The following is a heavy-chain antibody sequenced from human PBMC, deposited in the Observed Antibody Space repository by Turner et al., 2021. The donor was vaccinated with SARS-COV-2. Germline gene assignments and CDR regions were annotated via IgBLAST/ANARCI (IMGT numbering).Heavy chain of an antibody. CDR3: ASSANSSGWHY. Sequence: QVQLVQSGAEGKKPGASVKVSCKASGYTFTGYYMHWVRQAPGQGLEWMGWINPNSGGTSYAQEFQGRVTMTRDTSISTVYMELSRLRSDDTAVYYCASSANSSGWHYWGQGTLVTVSS. CDR2: INPNSGGT. D-gene: IGHD6-19*01. CDR1: GYTFTGYY. J-gene: IGHJ4*02. V-gene: IGHV1-2*02.